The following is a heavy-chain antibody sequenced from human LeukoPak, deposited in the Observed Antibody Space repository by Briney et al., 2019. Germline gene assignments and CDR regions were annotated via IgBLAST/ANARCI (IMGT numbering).Heavy chain of an antibody. J-gene: IGHJ4*02. V-gene: IGHV4-4*07. D-gene: IGHD4-17*01. CDR1: GGSMSNYY. Sequence: PSETLSLTCTVSGGSMSNYYWNWIRQPAGKGLEWIGRVYTSGTTYSKPSLKSRVTTSVDTSKNQFSLNLTSVTAADTGMYYCAGAVTVSRFDYWGQGAVVTVSS. CDR2: VYTSGTT. CDR3: AGAVTVSRFDY.